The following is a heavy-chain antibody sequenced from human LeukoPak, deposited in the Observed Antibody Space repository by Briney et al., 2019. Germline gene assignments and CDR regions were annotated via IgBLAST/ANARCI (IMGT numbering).Heavy chain of an antibody. CDR3: ARTHLYDILTGLGEHAREFNYYYMDV. Sequence: SVKVSCKASGGTFSSYAISWVRQAPGQGLEWMGGIIPIFGTANYAQKFQGRVTITADESTSTAYMELSSLRSEDTAVYYCARTHLYDILTGLGEHAREFNYYYMDVWGKGTTVTISS. CDR2: IIPIFGTA. J-gene: IGHJ6*03. D-gene: IGHD3-9*01. CDR1: GGTFSSYA. V-gene: IGHV1-69*13.